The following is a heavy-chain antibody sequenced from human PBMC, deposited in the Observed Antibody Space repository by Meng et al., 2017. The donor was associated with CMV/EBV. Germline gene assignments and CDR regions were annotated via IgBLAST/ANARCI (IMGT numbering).Heavy chain of an antibody. CDR1: GSTFDIYG. D-gene: IGHD2-2*01. J-gene: IGHJ4*02. V-gene: IGHV3-30*02. CDR2: IRYDGSST. Sequence: GESLKISCAASGSTFDIYGLHWARQAPGKGLEWVAFIRYDGSSTYSSDSVKGRFTISRDNSKNTMYLQMNSLTTEDTAIYYCAKDLWVRQLNTSPSFGYWGQGTLVTVSS. CDR3: AKDLWVRQLNTSPSFGY.